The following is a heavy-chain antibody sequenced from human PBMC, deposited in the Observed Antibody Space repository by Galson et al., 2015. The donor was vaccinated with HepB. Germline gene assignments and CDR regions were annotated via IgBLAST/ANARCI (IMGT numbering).Heavy chain of an antibody. J-gene: IGHJ4*02. V-gene: IGHV3-15*01. CDR3: TTPFGGAHPTNYFDY. CDR1: GFTFTNAW. Sequence: SLRLSCAASGFTFTNAWMSWVRQAPGKGLEWVGRIKSKTDGGTTDYAAPVKGRFTISRDDSKNTLYLQMNSLKTEDTAVYFCTTPFGGAHPTNYFDYWGQGTLVTVSS. D-gene: IGHD3-16*01. CDR2: IKSKTDGGTT.